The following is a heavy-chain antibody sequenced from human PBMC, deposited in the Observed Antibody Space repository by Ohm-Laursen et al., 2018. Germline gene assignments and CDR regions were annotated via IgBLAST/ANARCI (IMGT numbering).Heavy chain of an antibody. CDR3: AKDIGYCTSPTCSRYYYGMDV. J-gene: IGHJ6*02. CDR1: GFTFADYA. CDR2: ISWNSGSI. D-gene: IGHD2-2*01. Sequence: SLRLSCAASGFTFADYAMHWVRQAPGKGLEWVSGISWNSGSIAYADSVKGRFTISRDNAKNSLYLQMNSLRAEDTALYYCAKDIGYCTSPTCSRYYYGMDVWGQGTTVTVSS. V-gene: IGHV3-9*01.